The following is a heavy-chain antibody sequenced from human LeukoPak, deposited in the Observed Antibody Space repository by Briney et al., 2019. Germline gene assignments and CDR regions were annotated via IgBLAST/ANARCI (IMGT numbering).Heavy chain of an antibody. CDR3: ARRPHARGYSYGYSSGLLYYFDY. CDR1: GGSFSGYY. Sequence: PSETLSLTCAVYGGSFSGYYWSWIRQPPGKGLEWIGEINHSGSTNYNPSLKSRVTISVDTPKNQFSLQLSSVTAADTAVYYCARRPHARGYSYGYSSGLLYYFDYWGQGTLVTVSS. D-gene: IGHD5-18*01. V-gene: IGHV4-34*01. CDR2: INHSGST. J-gene: IGHJ4*02.